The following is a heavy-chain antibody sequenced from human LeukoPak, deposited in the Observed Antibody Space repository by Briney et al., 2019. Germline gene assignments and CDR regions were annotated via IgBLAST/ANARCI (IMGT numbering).Heavy chain of an antibody. CDR3: ARDYCSSTSCKNWFDP. J-gene: IGHJ5*02. CDR1: GYTFTNYY. Sequence: ASVKVSCKTSGYTFTNYYMHWVRQAPGQGLEWMGIINPSGSSTSYAQKFQGRVTMTTDTSTSTAYMELRSLRSDDTAVYYCARDYCSSTSCKNWFDPWGQGTLVTVSS. CDR2: INPSGSST. V-gene: IGHV1-46*01. D-gene: IGHD2-2*01.